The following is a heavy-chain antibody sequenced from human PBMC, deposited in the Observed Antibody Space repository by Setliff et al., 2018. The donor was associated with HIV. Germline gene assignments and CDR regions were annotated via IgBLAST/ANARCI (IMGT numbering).Heavy chain of an antibody. CDR3: ARNQGDSSGWYAGDF. D-gene: IGHD6-19*01. CDR1: GYTFTTYP. Sequence: GASVKFSCKASGYTFTTYPMHWVRQAPGQGLEWMGVINTSGGSAGYAEKFRGRVTMTRDTSTNTVYMDLRNLRSEDTAVYYCARNQGDSSGWYAGDFWGHGTLVTVSS. V-gene: IGHV1-46*01. CDR2: INTSGGSA. J-gene: IGHJ4*01.